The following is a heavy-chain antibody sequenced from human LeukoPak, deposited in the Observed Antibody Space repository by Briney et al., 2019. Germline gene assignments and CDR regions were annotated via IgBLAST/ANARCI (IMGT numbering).Heavy chain of an antibody. CDR1: GFTFSGFA. D-gene: IGHD3-9*01. V-gene: IGHV3-23*01. Sequence: GGSLRLSCAASGFTFSGFAMSWVRQAPGKGLEWVSGLTGSGGSAYYADSLKGRFTISRDNSKNTVYLQMNSLRAEDTAIYYCAKGLGPNDYWGQGTLVIVSS. J-gene: IGHJ4*02. CDR2: LTGSGGSA. CDR3: AKGLGPNDY.